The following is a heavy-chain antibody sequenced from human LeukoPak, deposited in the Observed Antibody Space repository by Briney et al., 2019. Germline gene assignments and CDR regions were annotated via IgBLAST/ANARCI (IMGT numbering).Heavy chain of an antibody. CDR2: ISSSSSYI. D-gene: IGHD3-22*01. J-gene: IGHJ4*02. Sequence: GGSLRLSCAASGFTFSSYSMNWVRQAPGKGLEWVSSISSSSSYIYYADSVKGRFTISRDNAKNSLYLQMNSLRAEDTAVYYCVVEEYYDSSGYYNYWGQGALVTVSS. CDR3: VVEEYYDSSGYYNY. CDR1: GFTFSSYS. V-gene: IGHV3-21*01.